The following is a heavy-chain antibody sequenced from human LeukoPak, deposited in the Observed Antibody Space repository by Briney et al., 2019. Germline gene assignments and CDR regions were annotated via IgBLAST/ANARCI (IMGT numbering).Heavy chain of an antibody. CDR2: ISGSGGST. CDR1: GFTFSSYA. Sequence: HPGGSLRLSCAASGFTFSSYAMSWVRQAPGKGLEWVSAISGSGGSTYYADSVKGRFTISRDNSKNTLYLQMNSLRAEDTAVYYCAKDDKYDILTGGNFDYWGQGTLVTVSS. V-gene: IGHV3-23*01. J-gene: IGHJ4*02. D-gene: IGHD3-9*01. CDR3: AKDDKYDILTGGNFDY.